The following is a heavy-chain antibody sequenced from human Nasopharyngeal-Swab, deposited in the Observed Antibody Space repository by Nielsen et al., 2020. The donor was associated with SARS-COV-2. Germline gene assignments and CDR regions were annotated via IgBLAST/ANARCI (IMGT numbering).Heavy chain of an antibody. CDR3: TRDRITLVRGYLTTAGFDY. Sequence: WIRQPPGKGLEWVATIKEDGSEKYYLDPVRGRFTISRDNAKNSLYLQMNSLSAEDTAIYYCTRDRITLVRGYLTTAGFDYWGQGTLVTVSS. D-gene: IGHD3-10*01. J-gene: IGHJ4*02. V-gene: IGHV3-7*03. CDR2: IKEDGSEK.